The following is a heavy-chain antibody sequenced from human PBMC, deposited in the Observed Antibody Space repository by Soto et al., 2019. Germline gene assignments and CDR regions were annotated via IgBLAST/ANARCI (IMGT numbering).Heavy chain of an antibody. CDR3: AKGGCKWPYKVVKLRAPLSPVRDS. Sequence: SVKVSCKASGGTFSSYAISWVRQAPGQGLEWMGGIIPIFGTANYAQKFQGRVTITADKSTSTAYMELSSLRSEDTAVYYCAKGGCKWPYKVVKLRAPLSPVRDSWGQGTLVTVSS. D-gene: IGHD2-8*01. CDR1: GGTFSSYA. CDR2: IIPIFGTA. J-gene: IGHJ5*01. V-gene: IGHV1-69*06.